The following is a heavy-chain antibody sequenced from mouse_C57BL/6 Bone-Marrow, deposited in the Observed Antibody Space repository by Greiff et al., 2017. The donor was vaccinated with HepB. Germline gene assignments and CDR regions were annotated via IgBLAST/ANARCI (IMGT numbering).Heavy chain of an antibody. CDR3: ANYDYDVGAWFAY. CDR2: IHPNSGST. D-gene: IGHD2-4*01. V-gene: IGHV1-64*01. Sequence: QVQLQQSGAELVRPGASVKLSCTASGYTFTSYWMHWVKQRPGQGLEWIGMIHPNSGSTNYNEKFKSKATLTVDKSSSTAYMQLSSLTSEDSAVYYCANYDYDVGAWFAYWGQGTLVTVSA. CDR1: GYTFTSYW. J-gene: IGHJ3*01.